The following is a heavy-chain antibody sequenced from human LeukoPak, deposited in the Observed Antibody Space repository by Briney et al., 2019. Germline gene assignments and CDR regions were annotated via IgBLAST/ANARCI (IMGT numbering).Heavy chain of an antibody. CDR2: ISGSGGST. J-gene: IGHJ4*02. V-gene: IGHV3-23*01. Sequence: GGSLRLSCAASGFTFSSHWMHWVRQAPGKGLEWVSAISGSGGSTYYADSVKGRFTISRDNSKNTLYLQMNSLRAEDTAVYYCAKEAFGSSWYNFDYWGQGTLVTVSS. D-gene: IGHD6-13*01. CDR1: GFTFSSHW. CDR3: AKEAFGSSWYNFDY.